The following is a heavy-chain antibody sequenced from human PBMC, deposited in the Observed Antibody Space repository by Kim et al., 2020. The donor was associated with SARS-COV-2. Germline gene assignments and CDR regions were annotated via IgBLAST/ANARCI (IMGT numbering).Heavy chain of an antibody. Sequence: GGSLRLSCAASGFTFGDYAMHWVRQAPGKGLEWVSGISWNSGSIGYADSVKGRFTISRDNAKNSLYLQMNSLRAEDTALYYCAKDRFGGSYSYFDYWGQGTLVTVSS. V-gene: IGHV3-9*01. CDR3: AKDRFGGSYSYFDY. D-gene: IGHD1-26*01. CDR2: ISWNSGSI. CDR1: GFTFGDYA. J-gene: IGHJ4*02.